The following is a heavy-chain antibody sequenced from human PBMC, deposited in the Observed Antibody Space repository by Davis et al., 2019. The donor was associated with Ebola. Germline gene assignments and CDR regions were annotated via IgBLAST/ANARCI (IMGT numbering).Heavy chain of an antibody. CDR2: ISSSSSYT. J-gene: IGHJ6*01. CDR3: TLLQEHL. CDR1: GFTFSDYY. Sequence: GESLKISCAASGFTFSDYYMSWIRQAPGKGLEWVSYISSSSSYTNYADSVKGRFTISRDNSKNTLYLQIDSLHQGPIGLPPGTLLQEHLWG. V-gene: IGHV3-11*03.